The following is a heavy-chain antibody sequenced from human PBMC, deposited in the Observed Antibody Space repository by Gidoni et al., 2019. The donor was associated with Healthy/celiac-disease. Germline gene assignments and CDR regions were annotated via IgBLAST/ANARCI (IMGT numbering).Heavy chain of an antibody. J-gene: IGHJ4*02. CDR2: INHSGST. V-gene: IGHV4-34*01. CDR3: ARKKVATMFSGAFGFDY. D-gene: IGHD5-12*01. Sequence: QVQLQQWGAGLLKPSETLSLTCAVYGGSFSGYYWSWIRQPPGKGLEWIGEINHSGSTNYNPSLKSRVTISVDTSKNQFSLKLSSVTAADTAVYYCARKKVATMFSGAFGFDYWGQGTLVTVSS. CDR1: GGSFSGYY.